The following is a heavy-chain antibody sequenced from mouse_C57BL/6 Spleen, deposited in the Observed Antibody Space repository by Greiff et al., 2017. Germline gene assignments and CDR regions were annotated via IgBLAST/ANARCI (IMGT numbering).Heavy chain of an antibody. CDR3: ARGFKY. J-gene: IGHJ2*01. Sequence: VQLQQPGAELVRPGTSVKLSCKASGYTFTSYWMHWVKQRPGQGLEWIGVIDPSDSYTNYNQKFKGKATLTVDTSSSTAYMQLSSLTSEDSAVYYCARGFKYWGQGTTLTVSS. V-gene: IGHV1-59*01. CDR2: IDPSDSYT. CDR1: GYTFTSYW.